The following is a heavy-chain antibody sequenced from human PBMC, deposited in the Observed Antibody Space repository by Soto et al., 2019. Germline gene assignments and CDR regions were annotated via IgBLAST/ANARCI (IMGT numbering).Heavy chain of an antibody. D-gene: IGHD5-18*01. CDR2: ISYDGNNK. CDR3: VKGDLDTAVVNSPDAFDF. Sequence: QVNLVESGGGVVQPGRSLRLSCEASGFIFSDFGMHWVRQAPGKGLELVAVISYDGNNKYYAQSVKGRFTISRDNSKNLLFLHMDSLRPEDTAVYHCVKGDLDTAVVNSPDAFDFWGPGTMVTVS. V-gene: IGHV3-30*18. CDR1: GFIFSDFG. J-gene: IGHJ3*01.